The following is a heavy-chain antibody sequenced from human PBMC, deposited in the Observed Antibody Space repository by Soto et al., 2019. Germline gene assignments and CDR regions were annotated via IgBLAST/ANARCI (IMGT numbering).Heavy chain of an antibody. CDR1: GYTFTSYY. CDR2: INPSGGST. CDR3: AREKTYYSDRSGYYQQGDFDL. Sequence: QVQLVQSGAEVKKPGASVKVSCKASGYTFTSYYMHWVRQAPGQGLEWMGIINPSGGSTSYAQKFQCRVTMTRDPSTTTVYMELSSLRSEDTAVYYCAREKTYYSDRSGYYQQGDFDLWGRRTLVTVSS. D-gene: IGHD3-22*01. V-gene: IGHV1-46*01. J-gene: IGHJ2*01.